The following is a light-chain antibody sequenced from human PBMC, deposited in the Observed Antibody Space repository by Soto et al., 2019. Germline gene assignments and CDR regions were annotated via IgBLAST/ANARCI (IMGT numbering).Light chain of an antibody. CDR2: AAS. J-gene: IGKJ5*01. V-gene: IGKV1-9*01. CDR1: QDISNW. Sequence: DIQVTQSPPTLSASVGDGVTITCRASQDISNWLAWYQQKPGKAPKLLIYAASTLESGVPARFSGSGSGTDFTLTISNLQPEDFATYYCQQLNAYPLTFGQGTRLEIK. CDR3: QQLNAYPLT.